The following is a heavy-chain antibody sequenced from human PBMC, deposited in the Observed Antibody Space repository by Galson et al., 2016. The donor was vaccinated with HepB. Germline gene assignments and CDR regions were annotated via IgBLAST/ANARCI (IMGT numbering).Heavy chain of an antibody. CDR1: GASIRSRSFY. D-gene: IGHD3-22*01. V-gene: IGHV4-39*01. J-gene: IGHJ4*02. CDR3: ARLLGYDSSDI. CDR2: VYYDGRT. Sequence: ETLSLTCTVSGASIRSRSFYWGWIRQPPGKGLEWIGSVYYDGRTSYNPSLQNRVTLSIDTSKNKFSLRLSSVTAADTSVYYCARLLGYDSSDIWGQGTLVIVSS.